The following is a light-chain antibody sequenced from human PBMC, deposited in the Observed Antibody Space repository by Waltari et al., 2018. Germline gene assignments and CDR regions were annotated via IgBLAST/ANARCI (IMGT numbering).Light chain of an antibody. CDR3: NSYTSSSTWV. CDR2: DVS. Sequence: QSALTQPASVSGSPGQSITIPCTGTSSDVGGYNYVSWYQRHPGKAPKLMIFDVSKRPSGVSNRFAGSKSGSTASLTISGLQAEDEADFYCNSYTSSSTWVFGGGTKLTVL. J-gene: IGLJ3*02. V-gene: IGLV2-14*01. CDR1: SSDVGGYNY.